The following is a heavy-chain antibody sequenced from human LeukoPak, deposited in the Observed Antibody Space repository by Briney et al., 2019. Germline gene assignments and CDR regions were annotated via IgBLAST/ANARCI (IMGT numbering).Heavy chain of an antibody. CDR3: ARGSSTKMATIRFDY. Sequence: SETLSLTCAVYGGSFSGYYWSWIRQPPGKGLEWIGEINHSGSTNYNPSPKSRVTISVDTSKNQFSLKLSSVTAADTAVYYCARGSSTKMATIRFDYWGQGTLVTVSS. V-gene: IGHV4-34*01. CDR1: GGSFSGYY. CDR2: INHSGST. D-gene: IGHD5-24*01. J-gene: IGHJ4*02.